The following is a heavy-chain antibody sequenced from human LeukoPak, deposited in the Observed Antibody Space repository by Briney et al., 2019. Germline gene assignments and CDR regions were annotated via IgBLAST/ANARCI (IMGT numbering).Heavy chain of an antibody. D-gene: IGHD6-19*01. CDR3: ATSIAVAGSLDY. Sequence: GASVKVSCKASGFTFTSSAMQWVRQARGQRLEWIGWIVVGSGNTNYAQKFQERVTITRDMSASTAYMELSSLRSEDTAVYYCATSIAVAGSLDYWGQGTLVTVPS. CDR2: IVVGSGNT. J-gene: IGHJ4*02. V-gene: IGHV1-58*02. CDR1: GFTFTSSA.